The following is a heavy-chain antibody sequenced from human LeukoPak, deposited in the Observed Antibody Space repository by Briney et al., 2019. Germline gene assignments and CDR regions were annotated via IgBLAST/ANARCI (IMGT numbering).Heavy chain of an antibody. CDR3: ARGEIGDFWSGYLAY. D-gene: IGHD3-3*01. Sequence: SETLSLTCTVSGGSISSGGYYWSWIRQHPGKGLEWIGYIYYSGGTYYNPSLKSRVTISVDTSKNQFSLKLSSVTAADTAVYYCARGEIGDFWSGYLAYWGQGTLVIVSS. CDR1: GGSISSGGYY. CDR2: IYYSGGT. J-gene: IGHJ4*02. V-gene: IGHV4-31*03.